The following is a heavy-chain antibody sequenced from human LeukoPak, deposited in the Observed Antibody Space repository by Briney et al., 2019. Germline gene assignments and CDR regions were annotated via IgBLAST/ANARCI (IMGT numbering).Heavy chain of an antibody. Sequence: GGSLRLSCAASGFTFSSYAMSWVRQAPGKGLEWVSGITGSDTRTYNADSAKGRFTISRDNAKDTLYLQMNSLRTEDTAVYYCAREYNSGPKQTDAFDIWGQGTMVTVSS. J-gene: IGHJ3*02. CDR1: GFTFSSYA. CDR3: AREYNSGPKQTDAFDI. D-gene: IGHD3-22*01. CDR2: ITGSDTRT. V-gene: IGHV3-23*01.